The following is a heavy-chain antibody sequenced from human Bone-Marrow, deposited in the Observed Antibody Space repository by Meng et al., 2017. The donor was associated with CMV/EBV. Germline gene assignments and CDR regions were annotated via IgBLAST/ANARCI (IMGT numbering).Heavy chain of an antibody. CDR2: INPNSGGT. CDR1: GDTFSRYA. V-gene: IGHV1-2*02. D-gene: IGHD3-3*01. Sequence: ASVKVSCKASGDTFSRYAISWVRQAPGQGLEWMGWINPNSGGTSYAQKFQGRVTMTRDTSISTAYMELSRLRSDDTAVYYCARDPSLRRFLEWLLDYWGQGTLVTVSS. CDR3: ARDPSLRRFLEWLLDY. J-gene: IGHJ4*02.